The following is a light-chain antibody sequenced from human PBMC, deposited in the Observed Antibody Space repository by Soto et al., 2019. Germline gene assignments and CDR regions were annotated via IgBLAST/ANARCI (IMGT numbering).Light chain of an antibody. CDR2: EVS. J-gene: IGLJ3*02. CDR3: SSFTTITTGV. CDR1: SSDIGGYNY. V-gene: IGLV2-14*01. Sequence: QSALTQPASVSGSPGQSITITCTGSSSDIGGYNYVSWYQQHPDRAPKLMIYEVSHRPSGVSNRFSGSKSGNTASLTISGLQAEDEADYYCSSFTTITTGVFGGGTKLTVL.